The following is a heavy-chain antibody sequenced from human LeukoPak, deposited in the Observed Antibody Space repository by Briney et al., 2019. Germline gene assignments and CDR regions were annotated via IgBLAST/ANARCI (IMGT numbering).Heavy chain of an antibody. J-gene: IGHJ4*02. CDR3: AKAHVEMATDY. Sequence: PGRSLRLSCAASGFTFSSYGMHWARRAPGKGLEWVAVISYDGSNKYYADSVKGRFTISRDNSKNTLYLQMNSLRAEDTAVYYCAKAHVEMATDYWGQGTLVTVSS. D-gene: IGHD5-24*01. CDR2: ISYDGSNK. CDR1: GFTFSSYG. V-gene: IGHV3-30*18.